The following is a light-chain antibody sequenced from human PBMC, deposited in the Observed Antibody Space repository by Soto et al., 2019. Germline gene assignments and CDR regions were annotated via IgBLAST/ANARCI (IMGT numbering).Light chain of an antibody. CDR2: EVT. CDR1: SGDIGSYNR. J-gene: IGLJ1*01. Sequence: QSALTQPAAVSGSPGQSITISCTGTSGDIGSYNRVSWYQQHPGKAPKLIIYEVTDRPSGVSNRFSGSKSGNTASLTISGLQAEDEADYYCSSYAGTNNLYVFGTGTKVTVL. CDR3: SSYAGTNNLYV. V-gene: IGLV2-14*01.